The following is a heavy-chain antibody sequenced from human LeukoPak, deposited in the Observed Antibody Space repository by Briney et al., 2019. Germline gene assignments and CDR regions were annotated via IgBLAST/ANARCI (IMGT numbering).Heavy chain of an antibody. CDR2: IYSSGNT. Sequence: PGGSLRLSCATSGFTFNDHYLDWVRQSPGKGLEWIGNIYSSGNTYYNASLKSRVTMYINTSKNQLSLKLSSVTAADTAMYYCAKSNGYGLIDYWGQGTLVTVSS. CDR3: AKSNGYGLIDY. CDR1: GFTFNDHY. V-gene: IGHV4-59*04. D-gene: IGHD5-12*01. J-gene: IGHJ4*02.